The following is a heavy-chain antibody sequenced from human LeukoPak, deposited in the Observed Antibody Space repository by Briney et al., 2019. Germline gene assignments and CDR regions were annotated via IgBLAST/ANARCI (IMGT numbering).Heavy chain of an antibody. CDR2: IYPGDSDT. Sequence: GGSLRISCEAPGYIYWIGWVRQMPGKGLEWVGIIYPGDSDTRYSPSFQGQVTISADKSISTAYLHWRSLKASDTAMYYCARPHYGDHGRLLWGQGTQVTVSS. V-gene: IGHV5-51*01. CDR3: ARPHYGDHGRLL. CDR1: GYIYW. D-gene: IGHD4-17*01. J-gene: IGHJ4*02.